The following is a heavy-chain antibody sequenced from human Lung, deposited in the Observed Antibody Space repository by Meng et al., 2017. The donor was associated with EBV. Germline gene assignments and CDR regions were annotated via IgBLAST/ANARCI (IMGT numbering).Heavy chain of an antibody. CDR1: GYTFTSYG. V-gene: IGHV1-18*01. CDR2: ISAYNGNT. J-gene: IGHJ4*02. D-gene: IGHD2-15*01. CDR3: ARDLTYCSGGSCYPTTIDY. Sequence: QVQLVQSGPELKKPAASVKVSCKASGYTFTSYGISWVRQAPGQGLEWMGWISAYNGNTNYAQKLQGRVTMTTDTSTSTAYMELRSLRSDDTAVYYCARDLTYCSGGSCYPTTIDYWGQGTLVTVYS.